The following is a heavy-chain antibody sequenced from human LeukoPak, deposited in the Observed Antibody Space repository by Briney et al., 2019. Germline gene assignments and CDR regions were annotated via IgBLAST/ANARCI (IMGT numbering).Heavy chain of an antibody. Sequence: VASVKVSCKASGYTFTCYDINWVRQATGQGLEWMGWMNPNSGNTGYAQKFQGRVTMTRNTSISTAYMELSSLRSEDTAVYYCARATYYYGSGSLDYGMDVWGQGTTVTVSS. CDR1: GYTFTCYD. CDR2: MNPNSGNT. CDR3: ARATYYYGSGSLDYGMDV. J-gene: IGHJ6*02. V-gene: IGHV1-8*01. D-gene: IGHD3-10*01.